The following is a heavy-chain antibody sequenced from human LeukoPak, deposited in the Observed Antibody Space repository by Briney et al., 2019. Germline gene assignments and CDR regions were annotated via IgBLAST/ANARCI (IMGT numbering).Heavy chain of an antibody. CDR2: IRYDGSNK. Sequence: GGSLRLSCAASGFTFSSYGMHWVRQAPGKGLEWLAFIRYDGSNKYYADSVKGRFTISRDNSKNTLYLQMNSLRAEDTAVYYCAKEYCSGGSCYPPTGFDYWGQGTLVTVSS. V-gene: IGHV3-30*02. D-gene: IGHD2-15*01. CDR1: GFTFSSYG. J-gene: IGHJ4*02. CDR3: AKEYCSGGSCYPPTGFDY.